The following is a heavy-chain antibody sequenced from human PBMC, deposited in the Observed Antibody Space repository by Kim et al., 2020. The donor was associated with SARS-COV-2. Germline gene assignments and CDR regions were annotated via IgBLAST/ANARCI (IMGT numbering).Heavy chain of an antibody. CDR1: GFTFSSYA. CDR3: ARVVDEDYCLDYSGMDG. D-gene: IGHD2-15*01. CDR2: ISYDGSKK. J-gene: IGHJ6*02. Sequence: GGSLRLSCAASGFTFSSYAIHWVRQAPGKGLEWVAVISYDGSKKYYADSVKGRFTISRDNAKNTLYLQMNSLRAEDTAVYYCARVVDEDYCLDYSGMDGCGGATAAAAS. V-gene: IGHV3-30-3*01.